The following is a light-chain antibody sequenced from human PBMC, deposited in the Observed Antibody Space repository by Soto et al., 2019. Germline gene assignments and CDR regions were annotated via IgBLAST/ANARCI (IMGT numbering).Light chain of an antibody. V-gene: IGKV3-20*01. J-gene: IGKJ1*01. Sequence: EIVLTQSPGTLSLSPGERATLSCRASQSVSNNYLAWYQQKPGQAPRLLIYGASNRATGIPDRFSGSGSGTDSTLTISRLEPEDFAVYYCQQYGSSGTFGQGTKV. CDR2: GAS. CDR3: QQYGSSGT. CDR1: QSVSNNY.